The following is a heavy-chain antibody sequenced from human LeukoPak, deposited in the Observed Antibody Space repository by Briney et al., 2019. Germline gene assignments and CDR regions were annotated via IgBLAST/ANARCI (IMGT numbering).Heavy chain of an antibody. D-gene: IGHD3-22*01. CDR1: GITLSNYG. J-gene: IGHJ4*02. CDR2: ISDSGGST. V-gene: IGHV3-23*01. Sequence: GGSLRLSCAVSGITLSNYGLSWVRQAPGKGLEWVAGISDSGGSTNYADSVKGRFTISRDNPKNTLYLQMNSLRAEDTAVYLCAKRSVVIRVILVGFHKEAYYFDSWGQGALVTVSS. CDR3: AKRSVVIRVILVGFHKEAYYFDS.